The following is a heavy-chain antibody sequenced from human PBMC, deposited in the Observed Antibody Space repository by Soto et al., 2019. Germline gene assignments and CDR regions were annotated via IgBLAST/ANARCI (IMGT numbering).Heavy chain of an antibody. J-gene: IGHJ4*02. V-gene: IGHV3-30*18. CDR2: LSYDGSNK. CDR3: AKSGGGPFDY. Sequence: GGSLRLSCAASGFTFSTYGMHWVRQAPGKGLEWVAILSYDGSNKYYTDSVKGRFTISRDNSKNTLYLQMNSLRTEDTAVYYCAKSGGGPFDYWGQGTLVTVSS. D-gene: IGHD3-16*01. CDR1: GFTFSTYG.